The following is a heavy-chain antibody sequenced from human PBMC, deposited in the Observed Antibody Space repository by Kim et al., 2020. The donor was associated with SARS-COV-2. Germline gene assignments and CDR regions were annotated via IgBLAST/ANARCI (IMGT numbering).Heavy chain of an antibody. J-gene: IGHJ4*02. V-gene: IGHV1-18*01. D-gene: IGHD1-26*01. Sequence: ASVKVSCKASGYTFTSYGISWVRQAPGQGLEWMGWISAYNGNTNYAQKLQGRVTMTTDTSTSTAYMELRSLRSDDTAVYYCARDRFSGSPTAERAIGYWGQGTLVTVSS. CDR2: ISAYNGNT. CDR3: ARDRFSGSPTAERAIGY. CDR1: GYTFTSYG.